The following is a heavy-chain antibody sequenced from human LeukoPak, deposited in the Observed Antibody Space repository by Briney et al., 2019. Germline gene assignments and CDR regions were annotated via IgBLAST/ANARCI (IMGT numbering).Heavy chain of an antibody. Sequence: ASVKLSCKASGATFSSYAISWVRQAPGQGLEWMGGIIPIFGTANYAQKLQGRVTITTDESTSTAYMELSSLRSEDTAVYYCASVAAAGTIWFDPWGQGTLVTVSS. CDR3: ASVAAAGTIWFDP. CDR1: GATFSSYA. D-gene: IGHD6-13*01. J-gene: IGHJ5*02. CDR2: IIPIFGTA. V-gene: IGHV1-69*05.